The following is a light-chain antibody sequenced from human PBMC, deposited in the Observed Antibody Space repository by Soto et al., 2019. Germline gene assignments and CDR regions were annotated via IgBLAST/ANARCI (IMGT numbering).Light chain of an antibody. CDR2: DAS. CDR3: QQYNNWPRT. Sequence: EVVMTQSPATVSVSPGERATLSCRTSQSVNSNLAWFQQRPGQAPRLLIYDASTRATGIPARFSGFGSGTEFTLTISSLQSEDFAVYYCQQYNNWPRTFGQGTKVEIK. CDR1: QSVNSN. V-gene: IGKV3-15*01. J-gene: IGKJ1*01.